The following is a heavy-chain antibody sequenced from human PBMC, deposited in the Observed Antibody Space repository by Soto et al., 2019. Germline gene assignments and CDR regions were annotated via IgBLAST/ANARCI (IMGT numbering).Heavy chain of an antibody. Sequence: PGGSLRLSCAASGFSFSSYYMSWARQVPGRGLEWLAKIKQDGSEKSYVDSVRGRFTISRENAKNSLYLEMDSLRTEDTAVYYCAHPRGYGVFDAYDMWGQGAMVTVSS. J-gene: IGHJ3*02. D-gene: IGHD4-17*01. V-gene: IGHV3-7*03. CDR3: AHPRGYGVFDAYDM. CDR2: IKQDGSEK. CDR1: GFSFSSYY.